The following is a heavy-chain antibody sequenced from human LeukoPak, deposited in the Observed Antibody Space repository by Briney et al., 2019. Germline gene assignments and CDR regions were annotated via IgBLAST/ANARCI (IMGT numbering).Heavy chain of an antibody. J-gene: IGHJ4*02. V-gene: IGHV3-74*01. D-gene: IGHD3-22*01. Sequence: PGGSLRLSCAASGFTFSNYWMHWVRQAPGKGLVWVSHINSDGSSTSYADSVKGRFTISRDNSKNTLYLQMNSLRAEDTAVYYCAKAQYYYDSSAPCDYWGQGTLVTVSS. CDR3: AKAQYYYDSSAPCDY. CDR1: GFTFSNYW. CDR2: INSDGSST.